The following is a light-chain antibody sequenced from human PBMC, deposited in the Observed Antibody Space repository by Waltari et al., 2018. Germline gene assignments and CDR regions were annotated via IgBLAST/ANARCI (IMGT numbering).Light chain of an antibody. CDR1: SSDVGDYKY. V-gene: IGLV2-14*03. Sequence: QSALTQPASVSGSPGQSITISCTATSSDVGDYKYVSWYQQHPGKVPKLLIYDVTNLPSGISYRCSGSKSGYTASLTISGLQAEDEADYYCSSYTTRSTRVFGTGTKVTVL. CDR2: DVT. J-gene: IGLJ1*01. CDR3: SSYTTRSTRV.